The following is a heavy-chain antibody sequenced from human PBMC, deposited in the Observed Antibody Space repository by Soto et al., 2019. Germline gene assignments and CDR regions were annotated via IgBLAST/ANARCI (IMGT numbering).Heavy chain of an antibody. V-gene: IGHV1-46*01. J-gene: IGHJ4*02. D-gene: IGHD2-15*01. Sequence: QVQLVQSGAEVKKPGASVKVSCKASGYTFTSYYMHWVRQAPGQGLEWMGIINPSGGSTSYAQKFPGRVTMTRDTSTSTVYMELSILRSEDTAVYYCASLNCSGGSCYFAYWGQGTLVTVSS. CDR3: ASLNCSGGSCYFAY. CDR2: INPSGGST. CDR1: GYTFTSYY.